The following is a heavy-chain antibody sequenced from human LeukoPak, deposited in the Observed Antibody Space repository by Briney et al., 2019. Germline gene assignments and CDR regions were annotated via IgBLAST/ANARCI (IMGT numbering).Heavy chain of an antibody. CDR3: TTDHTLGYGSGWYPY. CDR1: GFIFSNAW. V-gene: IGHV3-15*01. Sequence: GGSLRLSCAASGFIFSNAWMSWVRQAPGKGLEWVGRIKSKTAGGRTDYAAPVKGRFILSRDDSINTLYLQMNSLKTEDTAVYYCTTDHTLGYGSGWYPYWGQGTLATVSS. J-gene: IGHJ4*02. D-gene: IGHD6-19*01. CDR2: IKSKTAGGRT.